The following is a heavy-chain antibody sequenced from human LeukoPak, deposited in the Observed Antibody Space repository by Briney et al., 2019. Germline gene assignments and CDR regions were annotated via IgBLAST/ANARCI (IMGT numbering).Heavy chain of an antibody. Sequence: SETLSLTCTVSGGSISSYYWSWIRHPPGKGLEWIGYIYYSGSTNYNPSPKSRVTISVDTSKNQFSLKLSSVTAADTAVYYCARDSGGYCSSTSCPNRGFDPWGQGTLVTVSS. D-gene: IGHD2-2*01. CDR3: ARDSGGYCSSTSCPNRGFDP. CDR1: GGSISSYY. CDR2: IYYSGST. J-gene: IGHJ5*02. V-gene: IGHV4-59*01.